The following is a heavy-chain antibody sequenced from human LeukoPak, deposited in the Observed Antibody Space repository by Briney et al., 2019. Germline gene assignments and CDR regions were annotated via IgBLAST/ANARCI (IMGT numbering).Heavy chain of an antibody. CDR3: ARVAVAGTDWLDP. Sequence: GGSLRLSCAASGFTFSSYSMNWVRQAPGKGLELVSSISSSSSYIYYADSVKGRFTISRDNAKNSLYLQMNSLRAEDTAVYYCARVAVAGTDWLDPWGQGTLVTVSS. J-gene: IGHJ5*02. D-gene: IGHD6-19*01. CDR2: ISSSSSYI. CDR1: GFTFSSYS. V-gene: IGHV3-21*01.